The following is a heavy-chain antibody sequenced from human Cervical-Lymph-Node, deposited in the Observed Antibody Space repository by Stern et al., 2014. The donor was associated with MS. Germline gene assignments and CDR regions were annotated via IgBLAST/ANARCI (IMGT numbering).Heavy chain of an antibody. D-gene: IGHD5-12*01. J-gene: IGHJ4*02. CDR1: GFSVSSVY. Sequence: EQLVESGGGLIQPGGSLRLSCVASGFSVSSVYMSWVRQAPGKGLECVSVTYSDGTTYYMDSVKGRFTISRENSKNTLYLQMNSLRAEDTAMYFCARAHYDPFDSWGQGTLVTVSS. V-gene: IGHV3-53*01. CDR2: TYSDGTT. CDR3: ARAHYDPFDS.